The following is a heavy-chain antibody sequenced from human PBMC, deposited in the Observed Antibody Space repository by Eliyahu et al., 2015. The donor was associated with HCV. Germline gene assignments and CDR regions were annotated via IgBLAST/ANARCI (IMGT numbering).Heavy chain of an antibody. CDR2: IIPILGIA. CDR3: ARDDGAFGANIDAFDI. J-gene: IGHJ3*02. CDR1: GGTFSSYA. D-gene: IGHD1-26*01. Sequence: EVKKPGSSVKVSCKASGGTFSSYAISWVRQAPGQGLEWMGRIIPILGIANYAQKFQGRVTITADKSTSTAYMELSSLRSEDTAVYYCARDDGAFGANIDAFDIWGQGTMVTVSS. V-gene: IGHV1-69*04.